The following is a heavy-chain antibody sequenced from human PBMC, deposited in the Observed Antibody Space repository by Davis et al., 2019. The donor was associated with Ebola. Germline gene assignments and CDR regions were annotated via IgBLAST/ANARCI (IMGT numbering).Heavy chain of an antibody. CDR3: ARLSIVGATLTFDY. CDR1: GDSVSNHSAA. J-gene: IGHJ4*02. D-gene: IGHD1-26*01. V-gene: IGHV6-1*01. Sequence: SQTLSLTCAISGDSVSNHSAAWNWIRQSPSRGLEWLGRTYYRSKWYNDYAESRITINPDTSKNQFSLQLKSVTPEDTAVYYCARLSIVGATLTFDYWGQGTLVTVSS. CDR2: TYYRSKWYN.